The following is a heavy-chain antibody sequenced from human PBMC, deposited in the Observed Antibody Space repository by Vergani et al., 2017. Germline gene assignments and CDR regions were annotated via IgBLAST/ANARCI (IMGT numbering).Heavy chain of an antibody. Sequence: EVQLVESGGGLVQPGRSLRLSCTASGFTFVDYAMHWVRQAPGKGLEWVSGISWNSGNIGYGDSVTGLFTISRDNAKNSLYLQMNSLRAEDTALYYCAKCDCSSSSCFSFFSDWGQGTLVTVSS. CDR3: AKCDCSSSSCFSFFSD. D-gene: IGHD2-2*01. CDR2: ISWNSGNI. V-gene: IGHV3-9*01. CDR1: GFTFVDYA. J-gene: IGHJ4*02.